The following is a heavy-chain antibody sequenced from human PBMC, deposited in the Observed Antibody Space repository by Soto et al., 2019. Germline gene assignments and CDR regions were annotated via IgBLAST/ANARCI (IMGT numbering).Heavy chain of an antibody. CDR3: AKALSQRVLRYFDWSWPLRDYYYGMDV. CDR1: GFTFDDYA. J-gene: IGHJ6*02. CDR2: ISWNSGSI. Sequence: EVQLVESGGGLVQPGRSLRLSCAASGFTFDDYAMHWVRQAPGKGLEWVSGISWNSGSIGYAVSVKGRFTISRDNAKNSLYLQMNSLRAEDTALYYCAKALSQRVLRYFDWSWPLRDYYYGMDVWGQGTTVTVSS. D-gene: IGHD3-9*01. V-gene: IGHV3-9*01.